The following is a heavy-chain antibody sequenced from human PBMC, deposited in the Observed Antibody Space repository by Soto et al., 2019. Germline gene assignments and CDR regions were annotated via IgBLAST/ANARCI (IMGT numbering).Heavy chain of an antibody. D-gene: IGHD5-12*01. CDR3: VRGIYPSSAGGPFDL. CDR2: SSFDGTQQ. V-gene: IGHV3-30*03. Sequence: GGSLRLSCTASGFSLSSSGMHWVRQAPGKGLEWLAVSSFDGTQQFYGDSVKGRFTVSRDNSRDNLFLHMSSLRADDTALYFCVRGIYPSSAGGPFDLWGPGTLVTVSS. J-gene: IGHJ4*02. CDR1: GFSLSSSG.